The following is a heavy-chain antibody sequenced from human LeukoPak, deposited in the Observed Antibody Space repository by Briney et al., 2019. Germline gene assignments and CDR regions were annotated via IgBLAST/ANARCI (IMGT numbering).Heavy chain of an antibody. J-gene: IGHJ6*02. Sequence: GGSLRLSCAAPGFTFSDYYMSWIRQAPGKGLEWVSYISSSGSTIYYAESVKGRLTISRDNAKNSLYLQMNSLRAEDTAVYYCARSVTYPSSYGMDVWGQGTTVTVSS. CDR1: GFTFSDYY. V-gene: IGHV3-11*01. CDR3: ARSVTYPSSYGMDV. D-gene: IGHD3-16*01. CDR2: ISSSGSTI.